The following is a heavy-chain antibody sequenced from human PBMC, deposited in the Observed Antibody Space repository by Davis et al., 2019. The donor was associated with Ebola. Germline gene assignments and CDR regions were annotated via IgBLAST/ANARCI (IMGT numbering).Heavy chain of an antibody. V-gene: IGHV5-51*01. CDR3: ARLAGYSSSSVYYFDY. CDR1: GYSFTSYW. Sequence: GESLKISCKGSGYSFTSYWIGWVRQMPGKGLEWMGIIYPGDSDTRYSPSFQGQVTISADKSISTAYLQWSSLKASDTAMYYCARLAGYSSSSVYYFDYWGQGTLVTVSS. J-gene: IGHJ4*02. CDR2: IYPGDSDT. D-gene: IGHD6-6*01.